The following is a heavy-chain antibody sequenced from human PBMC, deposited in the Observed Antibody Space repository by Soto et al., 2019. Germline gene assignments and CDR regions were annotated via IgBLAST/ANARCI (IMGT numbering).Heavy chain of an antibody. Sequence: QVQLVESGGALVKPGGSLRLSCAASGFSFKNHYMAWIRQAPGKGLEWVSYISMFATATYYADSVKGRFISSRYDAKILLFLQMVSLRVEDTDIYYCVRESAGWRSFSHIAFDFWGPGTKVTVSA. V-gene: IGHV3-11*04. J-gene: IGHJ3*01. D-gene: IGHD3-10*01. CDR3: VRESAGWRSFSHIAFDF. CDR2: ISMFATAT. CDR1: GFSFKNHY.